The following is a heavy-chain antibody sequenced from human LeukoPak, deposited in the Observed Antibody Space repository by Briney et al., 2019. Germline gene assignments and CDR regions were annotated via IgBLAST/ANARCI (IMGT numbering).Heavy chain of an antibody. CDR1: GFTFEEYG. V-gene: IGHV3-43*02. Sequence: GESLKLSCVASGFTFEEYGMHWVRQAPGKSLEWVSLISGDGGRTYYADSVKGRFTISRDNAKNSLYLQMNSLRVEDTAVYYCARGGIAARFAYWGQGTLVTVSS. D-gene: IGHD6-6*01. J-gene: IGHJ4*02. CDR2: ISGDGGRT. CDR3: ARGGIAARFAY.